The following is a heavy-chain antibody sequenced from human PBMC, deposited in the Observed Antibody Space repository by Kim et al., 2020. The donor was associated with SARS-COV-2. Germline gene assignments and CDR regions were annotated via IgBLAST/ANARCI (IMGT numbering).Heavy chain of an antibody. CDR2: IYYSGST. J-gene: IGHJ6*01. V-gene: IGHV4-59*13. Sequence: SETLSLTCTVSGGSISSYYWCWIWQPPRPGLEWIGYIYYSGSTNYNPYLTIRGPITVYTSTNQFPLNLRPVSAAATAAYYCARAGESGWSRAISVVVVWG. CDR3: ARAGESGWSRAISVVVV. D-gene: IGHD7-27*01. CDR1: GGSISSYY.